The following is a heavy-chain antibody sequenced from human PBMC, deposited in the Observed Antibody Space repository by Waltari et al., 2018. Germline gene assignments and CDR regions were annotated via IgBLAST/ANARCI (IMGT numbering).Heavy chain of an antibody. CDR1: GCRSGSYW. D-gene: IGHD5-12*01. V-gene: IGHV5-51*03. CDR3: ARHPLGCVASTQSPFDV. Sequence: EVQLVQSGAEVKKPAGPLTISCTGSGCRSGSYWVGWVRQMPGEVLEWRGIIFPGDSDTRYSPAFQGHVTISADTSNSTAYLQFTTLQPSDTAIYYCARHPLGCVASTQSPFDVWGQGTKVTVSS. J-gene: IGHJ3*01. CDR2: IFPGDSDT.